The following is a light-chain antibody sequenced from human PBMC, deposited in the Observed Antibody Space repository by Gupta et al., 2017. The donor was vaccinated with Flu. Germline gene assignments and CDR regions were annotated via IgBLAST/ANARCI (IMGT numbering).Light chain of an antibody. CDR2: QDT. CDR1: NLGDKY. V-gene: IGLV3-1*01. CDR3: QAWDSSTAV. Sequence: SPGQTASITCSGDNLGDKYACWYQQKPGQSPVLVIYQDTKRPSGIPERFSGSNSGNIATLTISGTQAMDEADYYCQAWDSSTAVFGGGTKLTVL. J-gene: IGLJ2*01.